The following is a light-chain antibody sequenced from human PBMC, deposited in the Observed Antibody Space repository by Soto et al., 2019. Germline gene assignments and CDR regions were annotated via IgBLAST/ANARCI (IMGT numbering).Light chain of an antibody. CDR1: QSITRW. CDR2: DVS. CDR3: QQYNSFWT. Sequence: GGRVTVTCRASQSITRWLAWYQQKPGKAPKLLIYDVSNLGSGVPSRFSGSGSGTEFTLTISSLQPDDFATYYCQQYNSFWTFGQGTKVDIK. J-gene: IGKJ1*01. V-gene: IGKV1-5*01.